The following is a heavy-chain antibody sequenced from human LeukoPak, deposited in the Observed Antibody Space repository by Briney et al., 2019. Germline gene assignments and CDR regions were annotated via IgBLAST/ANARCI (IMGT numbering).Heavy chain of an antibody. D-gene: IGHD1-26*01. Sequence: GGSLRLSCAASGFTFSNYDMNWVRQAPGRGLEWISYISSSSTIYYADSVKGRFTISRDNAKNSLYLQMNSLRAEDTAVYFCAREGVGATDDAFDFWGQGTMVTVSS. CDR3: AREGVGATDDAFDF. CDR1: GFTFSNYD. V-gene: IGHV3-69-1*01. J-gene: IGHJ3*01. CDR2: ISSSSTI.